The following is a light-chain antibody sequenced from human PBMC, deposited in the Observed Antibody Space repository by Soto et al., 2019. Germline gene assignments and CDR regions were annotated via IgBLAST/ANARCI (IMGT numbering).Light chain of an antibody. CDR3: QQSYSTLAT. J-gene: IGKJ1*01. CDR2: AAS. V-gene: IGKV1-39*01. CDR1: QSIISY. Sequence: DIQMTQSPSSLSASVGDRVTITCRASQSIISYLNWYQQKPGKAPKLLIYAASSLQSGVPSRFSGSGSGTDFTLTISSLQPEDFATYYCQQSYSTLATFGQGTKVEIK.